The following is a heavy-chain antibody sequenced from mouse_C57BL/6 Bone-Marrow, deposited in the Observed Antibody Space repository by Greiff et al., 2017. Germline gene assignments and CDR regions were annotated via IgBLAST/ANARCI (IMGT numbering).Heavy chain of an antibody. V-gene: IGHV1-74*01. CDR2: IHPSDSDT. Sequence: QVQLQQSGAELVKPGASVKVSCKASGYTFTSYWMHWVKQRPGQGLEWIGSIHPSDSDTNYNQKFKGKATLTVDKSSSTAYMQLSSLTSEDSAVYYCAIDPEVWFAYWGQGTLVTVSA. J-gene: IGHJ3*01. CDR1: GYTFTSYW. CDR3: AIDPEVWFAY.